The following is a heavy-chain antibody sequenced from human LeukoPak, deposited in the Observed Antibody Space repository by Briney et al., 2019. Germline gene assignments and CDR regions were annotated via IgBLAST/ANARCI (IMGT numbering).Heavy chain of an antibody. CDR1: VFIFSSYA. D-gene: IGHD1-26*01. CDR2: SSVSGGSST. J-gene: IGHJ4*02. CDR3: AKGRRWELPLDY. Sequence: GGSLRLSCAASVFIFSSYAMSWVRQAPGKGLEWVSASSVSGGSSTYYADSVKGRFTISRDNSKNTLYVQMNSLRAEDTAVYYCAKGRRWELPLDYWGQGTLVTVSS. V-gene: IGHV3-23*01.